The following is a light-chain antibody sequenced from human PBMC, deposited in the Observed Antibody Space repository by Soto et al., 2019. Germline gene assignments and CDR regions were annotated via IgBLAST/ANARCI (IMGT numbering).Light chain of an antibody. Sequence: QSVLTQPASVSGSPGQSITISCTGTSTDVGDSNHVSWYQHHPGKAPKLIIYEVSYRPSGVSNRFSGSKSGTSASLAITGLQAEDEADYYCQSYDSSLSGSWVFGGGTKLTVL. CDR3: QSYDSSLSGSWV. V-gene: IGLV2-14*01. CDR1: STDVGDSNH. CDR2: EVS. J-gene: IGLJ3*02.